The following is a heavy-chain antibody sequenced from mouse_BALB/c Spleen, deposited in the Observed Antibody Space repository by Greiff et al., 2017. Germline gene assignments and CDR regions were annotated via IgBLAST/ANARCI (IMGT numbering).Heavy chain of an antibody. V-gene: IGHV14-3*02. D-gene: IGHD1-2*01. J-gene: IGHJ2*01. CDR3: ARYPYGYYFDY. Sequence: EVKVVESGAELVKPGASVKLSCTASGFNIKDTYMHWVKQRPEQGLEWIGRIDPANGNTKYDPKFQGKATITADTSSNTAYLQLSSLTSEDTAVYYCARYPYGYYFDYWGQGTTLTVSS. CDR1: GFNIKDTY. CDR2: IDPANGNT.